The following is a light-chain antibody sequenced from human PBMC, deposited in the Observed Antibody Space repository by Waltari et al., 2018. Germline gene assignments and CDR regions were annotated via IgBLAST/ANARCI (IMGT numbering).Light chain of an antibody. J-gene: IGKJ1*01. V-gene: IGKV3-20*01. Sequence: EIVLTQSPGPLSLSPGERATLSCRASQSVSRALAWYQQNPGQAPRLLIYDASNRATGIPDRFSGSGSGTDFSLIISRLEPEDFAVYYCQHYVSLPVTLGQGTKVEIK. CDR1: QSVSRA. CDR3: QHYVSLPVT. CDR2: DAS.